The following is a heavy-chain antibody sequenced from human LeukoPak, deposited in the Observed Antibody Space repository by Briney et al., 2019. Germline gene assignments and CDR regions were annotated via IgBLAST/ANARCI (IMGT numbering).Heavy chain of an antibody. CDR1: GGSISSGSYY. J-gene: IGHJ4*02. D-gene: IGHD3-22*01. Sequence: NPSETLSLTCTVSGGSISSGSYYWSWIRQPAGKGLEWIGRIYTSGSTNYNPSLKSRVTISVDTSKNQFSLKLSSVTAADTAVYYCAREPTVYDRGYFDYWGQGTLVTVSS. CDR3: AREPTVYDRGYFDY. CDR2: IYTSGST. V-gene: IGHV4-61*02.